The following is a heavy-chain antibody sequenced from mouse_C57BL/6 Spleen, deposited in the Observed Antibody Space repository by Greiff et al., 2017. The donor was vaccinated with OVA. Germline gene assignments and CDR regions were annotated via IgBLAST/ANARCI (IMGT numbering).Heavy chain of an antibody. J-gene: IGHJ1*03. V-gene: IGHV1-50*01. CDR1: GYTFTSYW. D-gene: IGHD2-4*01. Sequence: VKLQQPGAELVKPGASVKLSCKASGYTFTSYWMQWVKQRPGQGLEWIGEIDPSDSYTNYNQKFKGKATLTVDTSSSTAYMQLSSLTSEDSAVYYCARWVYDYDDWYFDVWGTGTTVTVSS. CDR2: IDPSDSYT. CDR3: ARWVYDYDDWYFDV.